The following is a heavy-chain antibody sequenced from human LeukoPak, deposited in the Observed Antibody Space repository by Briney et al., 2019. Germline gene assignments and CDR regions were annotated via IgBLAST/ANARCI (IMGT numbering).Heavy chain of an antibody. D-gene: IGHD3/OR15-3a*01. CDR1: GFTLSDYY. Sequence: GGSLRLSCAASGFTLSDYYMSWIRQAPGKGLEWVSYSSSSGSTIYYADSVKGRFAISRDNAKNSLYLQMNSLRAENTAVYYCARRRDFIDYWGQGTLVTVSS. V-gene: IGHV3-11*01. CDR2: SSSSGSTI. CDR3: ARRRDFIDY. J-gene: IGHJ4*02.